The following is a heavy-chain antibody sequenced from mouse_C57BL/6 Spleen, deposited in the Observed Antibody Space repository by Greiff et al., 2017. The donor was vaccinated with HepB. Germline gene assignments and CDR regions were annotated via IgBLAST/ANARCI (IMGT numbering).Heavy chain of an antibody. CDR1: GFTFSSYG. V-gene: IGHV5-6*01. J-gene: IGHJ3*01. CDR3: ARHPYGYEQGFAY. CDR2: ISSGGSYT. Sequence: EVQGVESGGDLVKPGGSLKLSCAASGFTFSSYGMSWVRQTPDKRLEWVATISSGGSYTYYPDSVKGRFTISRDNAKNTLYLQMSSLKSEDTAMYYCARHPYGYEQGFAYWGQGTLVTVSA. D-gene: IGHD2-2*01.